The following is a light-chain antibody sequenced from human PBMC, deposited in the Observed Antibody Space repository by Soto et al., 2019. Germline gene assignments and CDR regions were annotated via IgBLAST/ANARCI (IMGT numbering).Light chain of an antibody. CDR3: HQYRSSPQT. CDR1: QSLTNSF. V-gene: IGKV3-20*01. J-gene: IGKJ1*01. Sequence: EFVFTQSPGTLSLSPGERATLSCRASQSLTNSFIAWYQQRPGQAPRLLIYDTSSRASGIPDRFSGSGSGTDFTLTISRLETEDFAVYFCHQYRSSPQTFGQGTKVDIK. CDR2: DTS.